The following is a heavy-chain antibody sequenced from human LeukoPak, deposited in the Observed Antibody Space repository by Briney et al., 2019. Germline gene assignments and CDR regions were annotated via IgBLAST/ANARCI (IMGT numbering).Heavy chain of an antibody. V-gene: IGHV3-11*01. CDR2: INSPGTTR. J-gene: IGHJ5*02. CDR1: GFTFSNYY. Sequence: GGSLRLSCVASGFTFSNYYMSWIRQVPGKGLEWVSYINSPGTTRLYADSVKGRFTISRDNAKNSLYLQMNSLRAEDTAIDYCARDGGPRSWFGPWGQGTLVTVSS. D-gene: IGHD3-10*01. CDR3: ARDGGPRSWFGP.